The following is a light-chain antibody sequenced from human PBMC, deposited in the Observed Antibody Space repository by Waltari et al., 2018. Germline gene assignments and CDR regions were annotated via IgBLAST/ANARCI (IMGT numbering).Light chain of an antibody. CDR2: AAS. J-gene: IGKJ1*01. V-gene: IGKV3-20*01. CDR3: QHFGSSRWT. Sequence: EMVLTQSPGTLSLSPGERATLPCKAIQSVTGNYLGWYQQKPGQAPRLLIYAASRRATGTADRFSGSGSGTDVTLTISRLEPEDVAVYYCQHFGSSRWTFGQGTKVEIK. CDR1: QSVTGNY.